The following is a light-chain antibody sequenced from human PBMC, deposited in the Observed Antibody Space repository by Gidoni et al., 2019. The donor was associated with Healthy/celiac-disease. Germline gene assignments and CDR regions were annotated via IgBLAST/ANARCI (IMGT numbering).Light chain of an antibody. CDR2: GAS. CDR3: QQYGSSRTWT. CDR1: QSVSSSY. Sequence: EIVLTQSPGTLSLSPGERATLSCRASQSVSSSYLAWYQQKPGQAPRLLIYGASSRATGIPDRFSGSGSGTDFTRTISRLEPEDFAVYYCQQYGSSRTWTFXXXTKVEIK. V-gene: IGKV3-20*01. J-gene: IGKJ1*01.